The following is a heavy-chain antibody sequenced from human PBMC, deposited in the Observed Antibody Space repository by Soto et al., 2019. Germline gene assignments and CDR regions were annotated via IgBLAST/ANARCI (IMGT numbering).Heavy chain of an antibody. Sequence: QVQLVKSGAEVKKPGASVKVSCKASGYTFTSYDINWVRQATGQGLEWMGWMNPNSGNTGYAQKFRGRATMTRNTSISTAYMELSSLRSEDTAVYYCARERTGTTSMDVWGQGTTVTVSS. V-gene: IGHV1-8*01. J-gene: IGHJ6*02. CDR2: MNPNSGNT. CDR1: GYTFTSYD. D-gene: IGHD1-1*01. CDR3: ARERTGTTSMDV.